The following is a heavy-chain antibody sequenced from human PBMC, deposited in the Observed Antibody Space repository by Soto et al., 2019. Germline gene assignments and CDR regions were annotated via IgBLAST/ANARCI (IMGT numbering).Heavy chain of an antibody. CDR1: GGSISSGGYS. CDR2: IYHSGST. J-gene: IGHJ4*02. CDR3: ARGLYDFWSGYPGDFDY. D-gene: IGHD3-3*01. V-gene: IGHV4-30-2*01. Sequence: TLSLTCAVSGGSISSGGYSWSWIRQPPGKGLEWIGYIYHSGSTYYNPSLKSRVTISVDRSKNQFSLKLSSVTAADTAVYYCARGLYDFWSGYPGDFDYWGQGTLVTVS.